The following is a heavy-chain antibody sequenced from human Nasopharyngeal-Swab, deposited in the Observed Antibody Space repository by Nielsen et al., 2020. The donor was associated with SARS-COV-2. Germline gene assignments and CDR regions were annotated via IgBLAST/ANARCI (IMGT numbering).Heavy chain of an antibody. Sequence: WIRQPPGKGLEWIGSIYYSGSTYYNPSLKSRVTISVDTSKNQFSLKLSSVTAADTAVYYCASHRRGYSGDYGMDVWGQGTTVTVSS. CDR3: ASHRRGYSGDYGMDV. D-gene: IGHD5-12*01. V-gene: IGHV4-39*01. CDR2: IYYSGST. J-gene: IGHJ6*02.